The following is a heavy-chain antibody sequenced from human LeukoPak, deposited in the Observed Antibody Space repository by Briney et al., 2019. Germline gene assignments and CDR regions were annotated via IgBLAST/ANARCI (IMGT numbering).Heavy chain of an antibody. D-gene: IGHD3-22*01. Sequence: GGSLRLSCAASGFTFNTYSMSWVRQAPGKGLEWVSIISRTSESIFYADSVKGRFTISRDNSKNSLYLQMNSLRTEDTALYYCAKARGLIGGAFDIWGQGTMVTVSS. CDR3: AKARGLIGGAFDI. CDR2: ISRTSESI. V-gene: IGHV3-21*04. J-gene: IGHJ3*02. CDR1: GFTFNTYS.